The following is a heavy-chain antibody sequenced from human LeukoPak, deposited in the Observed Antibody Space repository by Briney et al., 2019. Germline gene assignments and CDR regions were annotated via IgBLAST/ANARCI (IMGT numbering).Heavy chain of an antibody. V-gene: IGHV1-18*01. D-gene: IGHD5-18*01. Sequence: ASVKVSCKASGYTFSSYGISWVRQAPGQGLEWMGWISAYNGNTNYAQKLQGRVTMSTDTSTTTAYMELRSLRSDDTAVYYCATDGGYSYGYQVVYWGQGTLVTVSS. CDR2: ISAYNGNT. CDR3: ATDGGYSYGYQVVY. CDR1: GYTFSSYG. J-gene: IGHJ4*02.